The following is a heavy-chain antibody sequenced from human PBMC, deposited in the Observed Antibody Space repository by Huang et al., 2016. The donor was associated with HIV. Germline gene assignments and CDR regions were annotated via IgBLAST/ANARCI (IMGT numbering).Heavy chain of an antibody. V-gene: IGHV3-30*02. D-gene: IGHD4-17*01. CDR1: GFSFGRYG. Sequence: QVQLVASGGGVVQPGGSLRLSCSAYGFSFGRYGLHWVRQAPGNGLEGVSFMLTEGTNDVDADFLKGRIIISRDNARNKLFLQVNSLRSEDAGVYYCAKDPHDNGDYSLYQYYYYLDVWGKGTTVTVSS. CDR2: MLTEGTND. J-gene: IGHJ6*03. CDR3: AKDPHDNGDYSLYQYYYYLDV.